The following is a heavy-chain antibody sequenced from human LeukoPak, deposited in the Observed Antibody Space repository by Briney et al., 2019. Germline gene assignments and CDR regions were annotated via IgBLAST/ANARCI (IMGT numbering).Heavy chain of an antibody. Sequence: ASVKVSCKASGYTFTSYGISWVRQAPGQGLEWMGWISAYNGNTNYAQKLQGRVTMTTDTSTSTAYMELRSLRSGDTAVYYCARSGLLWFGELPEFDYWGQGTLVTVSS. J-gene: IGHJ4*02. CDR3: ARSGLLWFGELPEFDY. CDR2: ISAYNGNT. CDR1: GYTFTSYG. D-gene: IGHD3-10*01. V-gene: IGHV1-18*01.